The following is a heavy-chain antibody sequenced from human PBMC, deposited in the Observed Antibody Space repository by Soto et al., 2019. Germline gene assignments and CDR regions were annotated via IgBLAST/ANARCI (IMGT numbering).Heavy chain of an antibody. CDR3: ARDLWFGDYYMDV. J-gene: IGHJ6*03. CDR2: IKQDGSEK. D-gene: IGHD3-10*01. Sequence: PGGSLRLSCAASGFTFSSYWMSWVRQAPGKGLEWVANIKQDGSEKYYVDSVKGRFTISRDNAKNSLYLQMNSLRAEDTAVYYCARDLWFGDYYMDVWGKGTTVTVS. CDR1: GFTFSSYW. V-gene: IGHV3-7*01.